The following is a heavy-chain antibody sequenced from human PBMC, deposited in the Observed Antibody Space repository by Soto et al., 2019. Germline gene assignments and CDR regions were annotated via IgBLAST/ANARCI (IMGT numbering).Heavy chain of an antibody. CDR2: IYYSGST. Sequence: SETLSLTCTVSGGSINNHYWSWIRQPPGQGLEWIGYIYYSGSTNYNPSLKSRVTMSVDTSKNQFSLKLSSLTAADTAVYYCARGRALNKFDYWGQGTLVTVSS. J-gene: IGHJ4*02. V-gene: IGHV4-59*11. CDR1: GGSINNHY. CDR3: ARGRALNKFDY.